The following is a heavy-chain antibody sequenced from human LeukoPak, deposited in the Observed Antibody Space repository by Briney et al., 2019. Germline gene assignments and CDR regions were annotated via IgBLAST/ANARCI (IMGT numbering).Heavy chain of an antibody. V-gene: IGHV1-69*13. CDR3: ARDNYDILSPLAGYFDY. CDR2: IIPIFGTA. CDR1: GGTFSSYA. Sequence: GASVKVSCKASGGTFSSYAISWVRQAPGQGLEWMGGIIPIFGTANYAQKFQGRVTITADESTSTAYMELSSLRSEDTAVYYCARDNYDILSPLAGYFDYWGQGTLVTVSS. D-gene: IGHD3-9*01. J-gene: IGHJ4*02.